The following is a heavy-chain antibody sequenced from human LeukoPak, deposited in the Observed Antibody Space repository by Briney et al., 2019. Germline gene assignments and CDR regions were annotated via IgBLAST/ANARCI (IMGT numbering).Heavy chain of an antibody. D-gene: IGHD6-19*01. V-gene: IGHV5-51*01. CDR3: ARRAYSSGWYYFDY. Sequence: GESLKISCKGSGYSFTTYWIGWVRQMPGKGLEWMGIIYPGDSDTRYSPSFQGQVTISANKSISTAYLQWSSLKASDTAMYYCARRAYSSGWYYFDYWGQGTLVTVSS. J-gene: IGHJ4*02. CDR2: IYPGDSDT. CDR1: GYSFTTYW.